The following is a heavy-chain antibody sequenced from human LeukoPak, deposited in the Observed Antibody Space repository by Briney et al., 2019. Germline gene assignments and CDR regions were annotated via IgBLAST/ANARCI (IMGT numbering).Heavy chain of an antibody. J-gene: IGHJ4*02. CDR2: VSGSGGST. Sequence: GGSLRLSCAASGFTFSSHAMAWVRQASGKGLEWVSGVSGSGGSTYYADSVKGRFTISRDNSKNTLYLQMNSLRAEDTAVYYCAKDLDIVATITGNWGQGTLVTVSS. CDR1: GFTFSSHA. D-gene: IGHD5-12*01. V-gene: IGHV3-23*01. CDR3: AKDLDIVATITGN.